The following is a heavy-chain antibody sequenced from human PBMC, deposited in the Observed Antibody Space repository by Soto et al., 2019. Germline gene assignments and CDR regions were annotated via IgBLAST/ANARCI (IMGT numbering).Heavy chain of an antibody. Sequence: ASVKVSCKTSGYTFSAYGISWVRQAPGQGLEWLGWISANNGDKKYAQKLQDRVAMTTDTATSTAYVELRSLRSDDTAVYFCARDRARALYDFRTGYYGVDHWGQGTPVTVSS. CDR2: ISANNGDK. CDR1: GYTFSAYG. CDR3: ARDRARALYDFRTGYYGVDH. D-gene: IGHD3-3*01. V-gene: IGHV1-18*04. J-gene: IGHJ4*02.